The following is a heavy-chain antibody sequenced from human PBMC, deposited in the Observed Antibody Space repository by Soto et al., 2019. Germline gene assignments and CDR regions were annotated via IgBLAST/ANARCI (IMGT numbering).Heavy chain of an antibody. CDR2: IYYSGST. D-gene: IGHD1-26*01. J-gene: IGHJ4*02. V-gene: IGHV4-39*01. Sequence: SETLSLTCTVSGGSISSSSYYWGWIRQPPGKGLEWIGSIYYSGSTYYNPSLKSRVTISVDTSKNQFSLKLSSVTAADTAVYYCARLRAIGNYFDYWGQGTLVTVSS. CDR3: ARLRAIGNYFDY. CDR1: GGSISSSSYY.